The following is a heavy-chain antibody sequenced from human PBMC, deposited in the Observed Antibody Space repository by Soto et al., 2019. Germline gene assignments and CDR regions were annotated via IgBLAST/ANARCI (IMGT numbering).Heavy chain of an antibody. V-gene: IGHV3-23*01. J-gene: IGHJ3*02. CDR1: GFTFSSYA. CDR3: AKARGSLWAFDI. CDR2: ISGSGGST. D-gene: IGHD1-26*01. Sequence: EVQLLESGGGLVQPGGSLRLSCAASGFTFSSYAMSWVRQAPGKGLEWVSAISGSGGSTYYADSVKGRFTISRDNSKNTLYLQMNSMRAEDTAVYYCAKARGSLWAFDIWGQGTMVTVSS.